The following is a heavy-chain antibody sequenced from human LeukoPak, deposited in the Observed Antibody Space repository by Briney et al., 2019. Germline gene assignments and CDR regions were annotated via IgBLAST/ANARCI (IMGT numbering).Heavy chain of an antibody. V-gene: IGHV1-2*02. CDR3: ARAKLRYFDWLLASSPYFDY. Sequence: GASVKVSCKASGYTFTGYYMHWVRQAPGQGLEWMGWINPNSGCTNYAQKFQGRVTMTRDTSISTAYMELSRLRSGDTAVYYCARAKLRYFDWLLASSPYFDYWGQGTLVTVSS. CDR1: GYTFTGYY. J-gene: IGHJ4*02. CDR2: INPNSGCT. D-gene: IGHD3-9*01.